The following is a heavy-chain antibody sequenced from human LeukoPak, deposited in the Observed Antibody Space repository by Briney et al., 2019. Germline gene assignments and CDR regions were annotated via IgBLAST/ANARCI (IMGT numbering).Heavy chain of an antibody. J-gene: IGHJ6*02. Sequence: SETLSLTCTVSGDSISNYYWSWIRQPPGKGLEWIGYIYYSGSTNYNPSLKSRVTISVDTSKNQFSLKLSSVTAADTAVYYCAREPAVADYGMDVWGQGTTVTVSS. D-gene: IGHD6-19*01. CDR1: GDSISNYY. CDR2: IYYSGST. V-gene: IGHV4-59*13. CDR3: AREPAVADYGMDV.